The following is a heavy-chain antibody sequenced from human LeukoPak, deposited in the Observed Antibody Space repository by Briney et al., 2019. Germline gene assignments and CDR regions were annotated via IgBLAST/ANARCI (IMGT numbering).Heavy chain of an antibody. Sequence: GGSLRLSCAASGFTFNSAWMSWVRQAPGKGLEWVGRIKGKTAAGAPDYVASVKGRFTISRDDSKNTLFLQMNSLKTEDTAVYYCITGDYDFWSGFYSPNHYFDYWGQGTLVTVSS. CDR2: IKGKTAAGAP. CDR3: ITGDYDFWSGFYSPNHYFDY. V-gene: IGHV3-15*01. CDR1: GFTFNSAW. J-gene: IGHJ4*02. D-gene: IGHD3-3*01.